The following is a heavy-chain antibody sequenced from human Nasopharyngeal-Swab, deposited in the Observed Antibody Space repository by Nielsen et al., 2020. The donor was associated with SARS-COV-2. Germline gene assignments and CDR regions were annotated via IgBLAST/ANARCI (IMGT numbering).Heavy chain of an antibody. J-gene: IGHJ6*03. Sequence: SCTVSGGSISSGGYYGSWIRQHPGKGLEWIGYIYYSGSTYYNPSLKSRVTISVDTSKNQFSLKLSSVTAADTAVYYCARAGDFWSGWSANYYMDVWGKGTTVTVSS. CDR2: IYYSGST. V-gene: IGHV4-31*02. D-gene: IGHD3-3*01. CDR1: GGSISSGGYY. CDR3: ARAGDFWSGWSANYYMDV.